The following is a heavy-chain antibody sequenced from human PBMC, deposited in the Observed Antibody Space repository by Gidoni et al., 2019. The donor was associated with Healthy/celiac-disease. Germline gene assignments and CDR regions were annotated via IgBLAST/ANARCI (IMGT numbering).Heavy chain of an antibody. CDR1: GFTFSSYA. V-gene: IGHV3-23*01. CDR2: ISGSGGST. Sequence: EVQLLESGGGLVQPGGSLSLYCAASGFTFSSYAMSWVRQAPGKGLEWVSAISGSGGSTYYAESVKGRFTISRDYSKNTLYLQMNSLRAEDTAVYYCAKAPAHVTVEKRGDYWGQGTLVTVSS. D-gene: IGHD4-17*01. CDR3: AKAPAHVTVEKRGDY. J-gene: IGHJ4*02.